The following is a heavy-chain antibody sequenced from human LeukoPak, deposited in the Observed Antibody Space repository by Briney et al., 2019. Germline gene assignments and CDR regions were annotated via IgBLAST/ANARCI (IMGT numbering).Heavy chain of an antibody. CDR1: GFTFSTFT. V-gene: IGHV3-21*01. J-gene: IGHJ4*02. CDR2: ISSSSSYI. D-gene: IGHD5-12*01. Sequence: PGGSLRLSCVVSGFTFSTFTMNWVRQAPGKGLEWVSCISSSSSYIYYADSVKGRFTISRDNAKKSMYLTMNRLRVEDTAVYYCARALYSGYDFGYWGQGTLVTVSS. CDR3: ARALYSGYDFGY.